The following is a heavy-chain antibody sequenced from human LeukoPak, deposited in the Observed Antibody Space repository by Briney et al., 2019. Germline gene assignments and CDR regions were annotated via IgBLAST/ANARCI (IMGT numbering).Heavy chain of an antibody. J-gene: IGHJ4*02. Sequence: GGSLGLSCAASGFTVSSNYMSWVRQAPGKGLEWVSVIFSGGTTYYADSVKGRFTISRHNSENTLYLQMNSLRGEDTAVYYCARGVLGYSYGFDYWGQGTLVTVSS. V-gene: IGHV3-53*04. CDR2: IFSGGTT. CDR3: ARGVLGYSYGFDY. D-gene: IGHD5-18*01. CDR1: GFTVSSNY.